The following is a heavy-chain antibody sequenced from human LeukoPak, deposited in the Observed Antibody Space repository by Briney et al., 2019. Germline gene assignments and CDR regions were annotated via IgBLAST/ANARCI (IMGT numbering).Heavy chain of an antibody. V-gene: IGHV3-74*01. J-gene: IGHJ6*02. D-gene: IGHD1/OR15-1a*01. Sequence: GGSLRLSCAASGFTFSTYWMHWVRQAPGEGLVWVSRIKSDGSDTSYADSVKGRFTISRDNSKNVLFLEMNGLRPDDTGLYYCAKEGSGASRLYNYYGMDVWGQGTTVTVSS. CDR1: GFTFSTYW. CDR3: AKEGSGASRLYNYYGMDV. CDR2: IKSDGSDT.